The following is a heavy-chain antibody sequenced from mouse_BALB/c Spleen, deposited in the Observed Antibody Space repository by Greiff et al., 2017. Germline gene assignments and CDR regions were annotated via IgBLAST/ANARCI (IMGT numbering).Heavy chain of an antibody. V-gene: IGHV5-6-3*01. Sequence: EVQLVESGGGLVQPGGSLKLSCAASGFTFSSYGMSWVRQTPDKRLELVATINSNGGSTYYPDSVKGRFTISRDNAKNTLYLQMSSLKSEDTAMYYCARDRSTNYAMDYWGQGTSVTVSS. J-gene: IGHJ4*01. CDR3: ARDRSTNYAMDY. CDR2: INSNGGST. CDR1: GFTFSSYG. D-gene: IGHD1-1*01.